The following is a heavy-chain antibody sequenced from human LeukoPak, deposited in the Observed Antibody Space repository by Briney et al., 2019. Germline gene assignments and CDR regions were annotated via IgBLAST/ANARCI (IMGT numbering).Heavy chain of an antibody. CDR3: ATALPLHRGYWVDAFDI. Sequence: SVRVSCKASGGTFSSYAISWARQAPGQGLEWMGGIIPIFGTANYAQKFQGRVTITTDESTSTAYMELSSLRSEDTAVYYCATALPLHRGYWVDAFDIWGQGTMVTVSS. D-gene: IGHD5-12*01. J-gene: IGHJ3*02. V-gene: IGHV1-69*05. CDR2: IIPIFGTA. CDR1: GGTFSSYA.